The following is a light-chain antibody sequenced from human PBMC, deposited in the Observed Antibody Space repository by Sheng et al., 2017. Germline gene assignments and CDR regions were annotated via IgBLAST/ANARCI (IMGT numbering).Light chain of an antibody. CDR2: GAS. J-gene: IGKJ1*01. V-gene: IGKV3-15*01. Sequence: MTQSPSTLSASVGDRVTITCRASQSVGRNLAWYQQKPGRAPWPLIYGASTRATGVPARFSGTGSGTEFTLTINSLQSEDFAVYYCQQSNKWPWTFGQGTKVEIK. CDR3: QQSNKWPWT. CDR1: QSVGRN.